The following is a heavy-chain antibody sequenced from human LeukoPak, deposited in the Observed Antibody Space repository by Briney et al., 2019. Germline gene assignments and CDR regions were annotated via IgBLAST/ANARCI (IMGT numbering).Heavy chain of an antibody. CDR2: VNPNNGNT. J-gene: IGHJ3*02. CDR1: GYIFPNYD. CDR3: VRESTIEVAGSDAFDI. Sequence: ASVKVSCEASGYIFPNYDINWVRQATGQGLEWMGWVNPNNGNTGFAQKFQGRVTMSRDTSISTAYMELRSLRSEDTAVYYCVRESTIEVAGSDAFDIWGQGTKVIVSS. V-gene: IGHV1-8*02. D-gene: IGHD6-19*01.